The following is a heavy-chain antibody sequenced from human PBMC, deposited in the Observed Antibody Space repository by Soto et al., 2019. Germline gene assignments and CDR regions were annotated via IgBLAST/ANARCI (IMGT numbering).Heavy chain of an antibody. D-gene: IGHD2-2*01. V-gene: IGHV3-23*01. CDR2: ISGSGGST. CDR3: AKDLVVPASRTSYFDY. J-gene: IGHJ4*02. CDR1: GFTFSSYA. Sequence: WGSLRLSCAASGFTFSSYAMSLVRQAPGKGLEWVSAISGSGGSTYYADSVKGRFTISRDNSKNTLYLQMNSLRAEDTAVYYCAKDLVVPASRTSYFDYWGQGTLVTVSS.